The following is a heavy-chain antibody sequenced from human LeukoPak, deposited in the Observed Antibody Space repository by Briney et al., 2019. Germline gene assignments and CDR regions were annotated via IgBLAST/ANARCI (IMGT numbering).Heavy chain of an antibody. CDR2: IYTSGST. V-gene: IGHV4-61*02. CDR1: GGSISSGSYY. Sequence: SQTLSLTCTVSGGSISSGSYYWSWIRQPAGRGLECIGRIYTSGSTNYNPSLKSRVTISVDTSKNQFSLKLSSVTAADTAVYYCAREGHIVVVTGLLWGQGTLVTVSS. CDR3: AREGHIVVVTGLL. J-gene: IGHJ4*02. D-gene: IGHD2-21*02.